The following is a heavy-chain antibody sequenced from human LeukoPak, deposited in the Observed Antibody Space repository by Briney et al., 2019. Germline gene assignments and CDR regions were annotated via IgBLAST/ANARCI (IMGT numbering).Heavy chain of an antibody. D-gene: IGHD6-19*01. V-gene: IGHV3-21*01. J-gene: IGHJ4*02. CDR2: ISSSSSYI. Sequence: GGSLRLSRAASGFTFSSYSMNWVRQAPGKGLEWVSSISSSSSYIYYADSVKGRFTISRDNAKNSLYLQMNSLRAEDTAVYYCARDLVAVAGTDYWGQGTLVTVSS. CDR1: GFTFSSYS. CDR3: ARDLVAVAGTDY.